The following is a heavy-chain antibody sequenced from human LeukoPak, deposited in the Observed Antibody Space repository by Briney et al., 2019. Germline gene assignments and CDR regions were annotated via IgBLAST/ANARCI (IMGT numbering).Heavy chain of an antibody. D-gene: IGHD5/OR15-5a*01. CDR3: ARDSLGMSTLDS. CDR1: GFTVSKNY. CDR2: IYSGGST. J-gene: IGHJ4*02. Sequence: GGSLRLSCAASGFTVSKNYMSWVRQAPGKGLEWVSVIYSGGSTYYADSVKGRFTISRDSSKNTLYLQMNSLRAEDTAVYYCARDSLGMSTLDSWGQGTLVTVSS. V-gene: IGHV3-53*01.